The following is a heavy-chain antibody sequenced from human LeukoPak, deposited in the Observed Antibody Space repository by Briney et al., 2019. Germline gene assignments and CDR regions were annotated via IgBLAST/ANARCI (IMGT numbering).Heavy chain of an antibody. CDR2: INPNSGGT. J-gene: IGHJ4*02. CDR3: ARGAHYHDSSQGYDY. V-gene: IGHV1-2*02. CDR1: GYTVTGYY. D-gene: IGHD3-22*01. Sequence: GASVKVSCKASGYTVTGYYMHWVRQAPGQGLESMGWINPNSGGTNYAQKFHGRVTMTRDTSISTAYMELRRLRSDDTAVYYCARGAHYHDSSQGYDYWGQGTLVTVSS.